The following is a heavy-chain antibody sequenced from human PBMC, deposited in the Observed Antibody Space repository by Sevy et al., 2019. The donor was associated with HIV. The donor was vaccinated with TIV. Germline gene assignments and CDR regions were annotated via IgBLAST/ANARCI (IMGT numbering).Heavy chain of an antibody. CDR1: GFTFSSSA. J-gene: IGHJ4*02. CDR2: FVVGSDNR. V-gene: IGHV1-58*01. CDR3: AADPLGSSGSYFDY. D-gene: IGHD3-22*01. Sequence: ASVKVSCKASGFTFSSSAVQWVRQARGQRLEWIGWFVVGSDNRNYAQKFQERVTITRDMSTSTVYMELSSLRSEDTAVYYCAADPLGSSGSYFDYWGQGTLVTVSS.